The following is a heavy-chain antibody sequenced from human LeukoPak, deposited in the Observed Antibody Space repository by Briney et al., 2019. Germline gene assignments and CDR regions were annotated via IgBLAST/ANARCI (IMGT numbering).Heavy chain of an antibody. CDR3: ARAKAYYDYVWVLHSEGVAFDI. J-gene: IGHJ3*02. Sequence: ASVKVSCKASGYTFTGYYMHWVRQAPGQGLEWMGWINPNSGGTNYAQKFQGRVTMTRDTSISTAYMELSRLRSDDTAVYYCARAKAYYDYVWVLHSEGVAFDIWGQGTMVTVSS. CDR1: GYTFTGYY. CDR2: INPNSGGT. D-gene: IGHD3-16*01. V-gene: IGHV1-2*02.